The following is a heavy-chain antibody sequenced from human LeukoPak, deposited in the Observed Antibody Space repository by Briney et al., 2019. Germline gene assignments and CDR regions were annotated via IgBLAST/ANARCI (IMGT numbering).Heavy chain of an antibody. V-gene: IGHV4-34*01. CDR1: GGSFSGYY. J-gene: IGHJ1*01. Sequence: TTSETLSLTCAVYGGSFSGYYWSWIRQPPGKGLEWIGEINHSGSTNYSPSLKSRVTISVDTSKNQFSLKLSSVTAADTAVYYCARGGGPSGIVVVPAARRYFQHWGQGTLVTVSS. CDR3: ARGGGPSGIVVVPAARRYFQH. CDR2: INHSGST. D-gene: IGHD2-2*01.